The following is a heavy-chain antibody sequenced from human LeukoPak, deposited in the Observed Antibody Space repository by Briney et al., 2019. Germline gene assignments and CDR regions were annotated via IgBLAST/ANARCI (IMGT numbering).Heavy chain of an antibody. CDR2: IRQDGNDK. J-gene: IGHJ5*02. CDR3: ARPLSGSNWFDP. V-gene: IGHV3-7*01. CDR1: GFIFSNYW. Sequence: GGSLRLSCAASGFIFSNYWMSWVRQAPGKGLEWVANIRQDGNDKYYVDSVKGRFTISRDNAKNSVNLQMNSLRAEDTAVYYCARPLSGSNWFDPWGQGTLVTVSS. D-gene: IGHD6-25*01.